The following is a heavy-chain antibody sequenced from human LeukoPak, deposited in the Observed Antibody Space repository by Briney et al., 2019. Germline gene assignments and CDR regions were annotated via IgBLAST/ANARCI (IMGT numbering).Heavy chain of an antibody. J-gene: IGHJ4*02. CDR2: IWYDGSNK. CDR3: ARVQGLEGSSWYGGTDY. CDR1: GFTFSSYG. D-gene: IGHD6-13*01. V-gene: IGHV3-33*01. Sequence: PGRSLRLSCAASGFTFSSYGMHWVRQAPGKGLEWVAVIWYDGSNKYYADSVKGRFTISRDNSKNTLYRQMNSLRAEDTAVYYCARVQGLEGSSWYGGTDYWGQGTLVTVSS.